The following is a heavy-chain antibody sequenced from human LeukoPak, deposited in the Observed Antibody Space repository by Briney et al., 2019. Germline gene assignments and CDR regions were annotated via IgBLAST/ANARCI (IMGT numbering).Heavy chain of an antibody. Sequence: GGSLRLSCAASGFTFSNYGMHWVRQAPGKGLEWVAVISYDGSNKYYADSVKGRFTISRDNSKNTLYLQMNSLRAEDTAVYYCARWYSSGWYSDYWGQGTLVTVSS. CDR2: ISYDGSNK. V-gene: IGHV3-30*03. J-gene: IGHJ4*02. CDR3: ARWYSSGWYSDY. CDR1: GFTFSNYG. D-gene: IGHD6-19*01.